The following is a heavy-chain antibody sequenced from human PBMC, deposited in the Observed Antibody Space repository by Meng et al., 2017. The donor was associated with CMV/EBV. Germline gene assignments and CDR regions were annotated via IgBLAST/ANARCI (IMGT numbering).Heavy chain of an antibody. D-gene: IGHD6-19*01. Sequence: GAEIETPCPPVQVSCTPSDFTFSDYFTHWGRKAPGQGLEWMGWVNSSNDATNYARKFQGRVSMTRDTSISTAHMELSRLMSDDTAVYYCVRSSGWSLFDYWGQGTLVTVSS. J-gene: IGHJ4*02. CDR3: VRSSGWSLFDY. V-gene: IGHV1-2*02. CDR2: VNSSNDAT. CDR1: DFTFSDYF.